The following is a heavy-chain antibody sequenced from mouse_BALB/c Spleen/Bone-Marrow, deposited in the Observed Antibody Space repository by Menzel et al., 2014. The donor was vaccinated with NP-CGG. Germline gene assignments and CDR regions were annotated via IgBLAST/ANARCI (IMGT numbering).Heavy chain of an antibody. CDR2: INPGSGST. CDR1: GYAFTDYL. Sequence: QVQLQQPGAELVRPGTSVKVSCKASGYAFTDYLMEWLKQRPGQGLEWIGVINPGSGSTNYNEKFKDKATLTADKSSSTAYMQLSSLTSDDSAVYFCARYDGYFVYWGQGTILTVSS. V-gene: IGHV1-54*01. CDR3: ARYDGYFVY. J-gene: IGHJ2*01. D-gene: IGHD2-3*01.